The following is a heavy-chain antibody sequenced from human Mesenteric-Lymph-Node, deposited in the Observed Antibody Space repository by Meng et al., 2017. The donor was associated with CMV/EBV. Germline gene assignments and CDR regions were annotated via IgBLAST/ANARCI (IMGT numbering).Heavy chain of an antibody. D-gene: IGHD1-26*01. Sequence: GESLKISCAASGFTFSSYGMHWVRQAPGKGREWVSQIDPDGKTRNYADSVKGRFTISRDNAEDSLYLQMNSLRAEDTAVYYCASSPNIIGLVPSDYWGQGALVTVSS. V-gene: IGHV3-74*01. CDR2: IDPDGKTR. CDR1: GFTFSSYG. CDR3: ASSPNIIGLVPSDY. J-gene: IGHJ4*02.